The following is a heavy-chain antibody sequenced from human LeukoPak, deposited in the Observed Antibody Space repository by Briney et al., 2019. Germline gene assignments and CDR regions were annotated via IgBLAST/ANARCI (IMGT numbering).Heavy chain of an antibody. J-gene: IGHJ4*02. D-gene: IGHD3-10*01. CDR2: LNSDGSST. CDR1: GFIFSDYW. V-gene: IGHV3-74*01. CDR3: ARGLGGTGDH. Sequence: GGPLRLSCAASGFIFSDYWMHWVRQAPGKRLVWVSRLNSDGSSTIYADSVKGRFTISRDNAKNTLYLQMNSLRAEDTAVYYCARGLGGTGDHWGQGTLVTVSS.